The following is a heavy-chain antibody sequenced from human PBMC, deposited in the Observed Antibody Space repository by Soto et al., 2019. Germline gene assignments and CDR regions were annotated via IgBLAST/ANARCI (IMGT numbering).Heavy chain of an antibody. CDR2: IYYSGST. V-gene: IGHV4-59*01. CDR3: ARVHYDILTGYYDRWFDP. Sequence: PSETLSLTCNVSGGSFSPNYWSWIRQPPGKGLEWIGYIYYSGSTNYNPSLKSRVTISVDTSKNQFSLKLSSVTAADTAVYYCARVHYDILTGYYDRWFDPWGQGTLVTVSS. D-gene: IGHD3-9*01. CDR1: GGSFSPNY. J-gene: IGHJ5*02.